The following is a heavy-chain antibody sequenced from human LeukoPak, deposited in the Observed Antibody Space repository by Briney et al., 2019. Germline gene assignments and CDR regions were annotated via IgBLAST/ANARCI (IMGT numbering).Heavy chain of an antibody. CDR2: LYYSGST. CDR3: ARTGITIFGVDYYMDV. Sequence: SETLSLTCTVSGGSISSYYWSWIRQPPGKGLEWIGYLYYSGSTNYTPSLKCRVTISVDTSKDQFSLKLSSVTGADTAVYYCARTGITIFGVDYYMDVGAKGPRSPSP. J-gene: IGHJ6*03. V-gene: IGHV4-59*12. CDR1: GGSISSYY. D-gene: IGHD3-3*01.